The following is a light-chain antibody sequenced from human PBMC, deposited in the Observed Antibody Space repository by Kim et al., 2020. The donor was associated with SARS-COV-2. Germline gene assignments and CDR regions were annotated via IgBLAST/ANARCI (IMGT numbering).Light chain of an antibody. Sequence: ASVGDRVSITCRASQTIGTLLNWYQQKAGKAPKLLIHDTFTLQSGVPSRFSGSGSGTDFTLTISSLQPEDVATYFCQQSHTTPFTFGPGTKVDIK. V-gene: IGKV1-39*01. J-gene: IGKJ3*01. CDR2: DTF. CDR3: QQSHTTPFT. CDR1: QTIGTL.